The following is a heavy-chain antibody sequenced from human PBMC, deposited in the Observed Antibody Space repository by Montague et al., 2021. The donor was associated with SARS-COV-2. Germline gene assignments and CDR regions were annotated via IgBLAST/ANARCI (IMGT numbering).Heavy chain of an antibody. D-gene: IGHD3-10*01. CDR2: INHIGST. V-gene: IGHV4-59*01. J-gene: IGHJ5*02. CDR3: SRASVTMIRGDTRYSWFDP. Sequence: SETLSLTCSVSGGSMSGYYWSWIRQPPGKGLEWIAYINHIGSTNHNPSLMSRVTISVDASKNQFSLKLKSMTPADTAVYYCSRASVTMIRGDTRYSWFDPWGQGTLVTVSS. CDR1: GGSMSGYY.